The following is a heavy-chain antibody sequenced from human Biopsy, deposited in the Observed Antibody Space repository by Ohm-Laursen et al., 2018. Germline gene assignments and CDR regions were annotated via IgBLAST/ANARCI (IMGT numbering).Heavy chain of an antibody. CDR2: ISPSSGGT. D-gene: IGHD6-19*01. Sequence: GASVKVSCKASGYTFTDYFLHWVRQAPGQGPEWMGWISPSSGGTNYAQKFQGRVTMIRDTSATTGYMELSSLRSADTAVYFCARNTGWYRDLYYFDYWGQGTLVTVSS. CDR3: ARNTGWYRDLYYFDY. J-gene: IGHJ4*02. V-gene: IGHV1-2*02. CDR1: GYTFTDYF.